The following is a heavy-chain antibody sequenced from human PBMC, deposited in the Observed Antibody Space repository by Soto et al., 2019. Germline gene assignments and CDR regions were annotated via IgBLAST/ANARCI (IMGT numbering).Heavy chain of an antibody. D-gene: IGHD3-22*01. Sequence: GESLKISCAASGFTFSNAWMSWVRQAPGKGLEWVGRIKSKTDGGTTDYAAPVKGRFTISRDDSKNTLYLQMNSLKTEDTAVYYCTTDPEGDYYDSSGYYYFDYWGQGTLVTVSS. CDR2: IKSKTDGGTT. V-gene: IGHV3-15*01. J-gene: IGHJ4*02. CDR1: GFTFSNAW. CDR3: TTDPEGDYYDSSGYYYFDY.